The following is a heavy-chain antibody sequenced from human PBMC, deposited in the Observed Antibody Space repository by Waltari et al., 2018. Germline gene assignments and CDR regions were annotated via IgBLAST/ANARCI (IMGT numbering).Heavy chain of an antibody. J-gene: IGHJ4*02. CDR2: INPNTGAT. CDR3: LRESGRGWGTYYADY. D-gene: IGHD3-10*01. CDR1: EYTFSGNY. V-gene: IGHV1-2*02. Sequence: QVQLVQSGAEVKKPGASVKVSCKSSEYTFSGNYIHWVRQAPGQGPEWMGWINPNTGATKYAQKFQGRVTPTRDSSITTAFMALTSLKSDGTGVYYCLRESGRGWGTYYADYWGLGTVVTVCS.